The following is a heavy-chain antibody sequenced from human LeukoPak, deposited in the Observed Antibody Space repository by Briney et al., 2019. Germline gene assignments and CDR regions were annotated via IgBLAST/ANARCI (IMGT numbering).Heavy chain of an antibody. V-gene: IGHV3-23*01. D-gene: IGHD3-22*01. CDR3: AKKRPGNYPYDS. CDR2: SGTDGDT. CDR1: GFSFSSSG. Sequence: GGSLRLSCAASGFSFSSSGMNWVRQAPGKGLEWVSTSGTDGDTYYADSAKGRFTISRDNSKNTLYLQMTSLRAEDTAVYYCAKKRPGNYPYDSWGQGTLVTVSP. J-gene: IGHJ4*02.